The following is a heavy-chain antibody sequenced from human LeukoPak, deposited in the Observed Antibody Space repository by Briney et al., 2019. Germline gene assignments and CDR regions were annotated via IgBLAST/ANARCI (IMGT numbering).Heavy chain of an antibody. V-gene: IGHV4-38-2*02. CDR3: AREGNSGSYFKGEDFDY. CDR1: GYSISSGYY. D-gene: IGHD1-26*01. J-gene: IGHJ4*02. CDR2: IYHSGST. Sequence: SETLSLTCAVSGYSISSGYYWGWLRQPPGKGLEWIGSIYHSGSTYYNPSLKSRVTISVDTSKNQFSLKLSSVTAADTAVYYCAREGNSGSYFKGEDFDYWGQGTLVTVSS.